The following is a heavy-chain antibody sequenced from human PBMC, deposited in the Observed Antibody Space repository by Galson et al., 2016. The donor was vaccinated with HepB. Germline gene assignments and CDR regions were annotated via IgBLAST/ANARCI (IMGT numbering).Heavy chain of an antibody. D-gene: IGHD2-2*01. CDR3: ARIQTAYCSSTSCYALDF. CDR1: GFSLSTGGMG. V-gene: IGHV2-70*11. J-gene: IGHJ4*02. Sequence: PALVKPTQTLTLTCTFSGFSLSTGGMGLSWIRQPPGKALEWLARIDWADGKYYSTSLKTRLTISKDTSKNQVVLRMTNMDPVDTATYYCARIQTAYCSSTSCYALDFWGQGTLVTFSS. CDR2: IDWADGK.